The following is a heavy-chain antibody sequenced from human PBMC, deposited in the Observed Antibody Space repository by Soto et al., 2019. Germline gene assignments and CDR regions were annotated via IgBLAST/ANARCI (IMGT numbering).Heavy chain of an antibody. Sequence: GGSLRLSCAASGFTFSSYAMSWVRQAPGKGLEWVSSISGSGGSTYYADSVKGRFTISRDNSKNTLYLQMNSLRAEDTAVYYCAKDYYGSGSYYNHFDNWGQGTLVTVSS. CDR2: ISGSGGST. V-gene: IGHV3-23*01. CDR1: GFTFSSYA. D-gene: IGHD3-10*01. CDR3: AKDYYGSGSYYNHFDN. J-gene: IGHJ4*02.